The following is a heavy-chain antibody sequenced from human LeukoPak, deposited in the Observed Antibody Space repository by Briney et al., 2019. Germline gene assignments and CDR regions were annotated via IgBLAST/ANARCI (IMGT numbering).Heavy chain of an antibody. CDR2: IFGIVGIT. CDR1: LFTLISYA. CDR3: AKSLFPATRYQLDY. V-gene: IGHV3-23*01. D-gene: IGHD5-12*01. J-gene: IGHJ4*02. Sequence: PGGALRLSCAPSLFTLISYAMSWVRPAPRRGVEWVSAIFGIVGITHYAHSAKVRVTLSRDNSQNTLYLQVNSLSAHDTPAYYCAKSLFPATRYQLDYWGQGTLVTVSP.